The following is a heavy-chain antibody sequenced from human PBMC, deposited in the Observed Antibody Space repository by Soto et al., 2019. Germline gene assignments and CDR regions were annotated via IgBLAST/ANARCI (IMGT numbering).Heavy chain of an antibody. D-gene: IGHD6-13*01. V-gene: IGHV1-18*04. J-gene: IGHJ4*02. CDR2: ISAYNGNA. CDR3: ARDRASWHNFDY. Sequence: ASVKVSCKASGYTFTSYGISWVRQAPGQGLEWMGWISAYNGNANYAQKLQGRVTMTTDTSTSTAYMELRSLRSDDTAVYYCARDRASWHNFDYWGQGTLVTVSS. CDR1: GYTFTSYG.